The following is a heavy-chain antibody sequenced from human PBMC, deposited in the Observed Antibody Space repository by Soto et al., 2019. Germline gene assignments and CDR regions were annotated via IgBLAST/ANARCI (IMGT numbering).Heavy chain of an antibody. V-gene: IGHV4-31*03. CDR3: AKLSCTSSTCYFPGWFDP. J-gene: IGHJ5*02. Sequence: SETLSLTCTVSGDSISGGASFWSWIRQPPGKGLEWFANVYYSGSSYYNPSLKSRLTISVDTTKNQFSLQLKSMTAADTAVYYCAKLSCTSSTCYFPGWFDPWGQGTLVT. D-gene: IGHD2-2*01. CDR1: GDSISGGASF. CDR2: VYYSGSS.